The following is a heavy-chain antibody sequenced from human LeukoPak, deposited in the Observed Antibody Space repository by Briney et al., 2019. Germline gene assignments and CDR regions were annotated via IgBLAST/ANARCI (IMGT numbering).Heavy chain of an antibody. CDR2: TAGSGISK. CDR3: ARLPTFYYDSSGYHYDY. CDR1: GFTFSSYA. V-gene: IGHV3-23*01. J-gene: IGHJ4*02. Sequence: GGSLRLSCAASGFTFSSYAMSWVRQAPGRGLEWASSTAGSGISKDYADSVKGRFTISKDKSKNALYLQMDNLRAEDTGVYFCARLPTFYYDSSGYHYDYWGQGTLVTVSS. D-gene: IGHD3-22*01.